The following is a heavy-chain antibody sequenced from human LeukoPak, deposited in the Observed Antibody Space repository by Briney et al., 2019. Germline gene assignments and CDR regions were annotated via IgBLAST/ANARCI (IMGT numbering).Heavy chain of an antibody. CDR3: ARLYYGSGNYFRGWFDP. J-gene: IGHJ5*02. V-gene: IGHV4-59*01. CDR2: IYYSGST. CDR1: GGSISSYY. Sequence: SETLSLTCTVSGGSISSYYWSWIRQPPGKGLEWIGYIYYSGSTNYNPSLKSRVTISVDTSKNQFSLKLSSVTAADTAVYYCARLYYGSGNYFRGWFDPWGQGTLVTVSS. D-gene: IGHD3-10*01.